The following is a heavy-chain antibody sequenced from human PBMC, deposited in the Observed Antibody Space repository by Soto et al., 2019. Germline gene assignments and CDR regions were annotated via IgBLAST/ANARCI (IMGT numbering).Heavy chain of an antibody. CDR1: GFTFSRYW. CDR3: AREVGAGLS. J-gene: IGHJ4*02. D-gene: IGHD1-26*01. CDR2: INSDGSGT. Sequence: EVQLVESGGGLVQPGGSLRLSCAASGFTFSRYWIHWVRQAPGKGLVWVSRINSDGSGTGYADSVKGRFTISRDNAKNTLCLQMNSLRDEDTTVYYCAREVGAGLSWGQGTLVTVSS. V-gene: IGHV3-74*01.